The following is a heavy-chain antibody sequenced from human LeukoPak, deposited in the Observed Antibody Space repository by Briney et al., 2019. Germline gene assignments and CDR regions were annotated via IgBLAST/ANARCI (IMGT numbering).Heavy chain of an antibody. J-gene: IGHJ4*02. CDR1: GFTFSSNW. V-gene: IGHV3-7*01. CDR2: IKQDGSEK. Sequence: GGSQRLSCAASGFTFSSNWMSWVRQAPGKGLEWVANIKQDGSEKYYVDSVKGRFTISRDNAKDSLYLQMNSLRAEDTAVYYCARDTYYDFWSGYYSGGLDYWGQGALVTVSS. CDR3: ARDTYYDFWSGYYSGGLDY. D-gene: IGHD3-3*01.